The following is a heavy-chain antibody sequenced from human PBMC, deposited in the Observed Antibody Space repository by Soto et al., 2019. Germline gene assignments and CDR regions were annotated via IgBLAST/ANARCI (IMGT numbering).Heavy chain of an antibody. CDR3: ARAPSSPRGSGMDV. Sequence: GGSLRLSCAASGFTFSSYSMNWVRQAPGKGLEWVSSISSSSSYIYYADSVKGRFTISRDNAKNSLYLQMNSLRAEDTAVYYWARAPSSPRGSGMDVGAKGTSVPVAS. J-gene: IGHJ6*04. V-gene: IGHV3-21*01. CDR1: GFTFSSYS. CDR2: ISSSSSYI. D-gene: IGHD6-19*01.